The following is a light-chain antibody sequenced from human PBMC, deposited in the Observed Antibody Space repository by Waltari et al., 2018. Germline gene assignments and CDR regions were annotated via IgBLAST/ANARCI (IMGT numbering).Light chain of an antibody. Sequence: QSALTQPASVSGSPGQSITISCTGTSSDVGGYNYVPWYQQHPGKAPKLMIYEVSNRPSGVSNRFSGAKSGNTASLTISGLQAEDEAHYYCSSYISSDTLELFGGGTSLTV. CDR2: EVS. J-gene: IGLJ2*01. V-gene: IGLV2-14*01. CDR3: SSYISSDTLEL. CDR1: SSDVGGYNY.